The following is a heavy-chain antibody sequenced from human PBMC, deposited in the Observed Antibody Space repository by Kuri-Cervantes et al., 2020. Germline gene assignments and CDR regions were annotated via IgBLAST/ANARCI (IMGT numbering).Heavy chain of an antibody. CDR1: GFTFSSYW. V-gene: IGHV3-66*04. CDR3: ARQPYDYSSGWYGAFDI. J-gene: IGHJ3*02. Sequence: GESLKISCAASGFTFSSYWMSWVRQAPGKGLEWVSVIYSGGSTYYADSVKGRFTISRDNSKNTLYLQMNSLRAEDTAVYYCARQPYDYSSGWYGAFDIWGQGTMVTVSS. CDR2: IYSGGST. D-gene: IGHD6-19*01.